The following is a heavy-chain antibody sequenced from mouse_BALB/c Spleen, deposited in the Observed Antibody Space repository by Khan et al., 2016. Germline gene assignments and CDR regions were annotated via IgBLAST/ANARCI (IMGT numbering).Heavy chain of an antibody. Sequence: VQPKQSGAELMKPGASVKISCKATGYTFSSYWIEWVKQRPGHGLEWIGEILPGSGSTNYNEKFQGKATFTADTTPNTAYMHLGSLPSEDSAVYYCARLRQLGLRGYFDFWGPGTTLTVSS. J-gene: IGHJ2*01. CDR1: GYTFSSYW. D-gene: IGHD3-2*01. CDR2: ILPGSGST. CDR3: ARLRQLGLRGYFDF. V-gene: IGHV1-9*01.